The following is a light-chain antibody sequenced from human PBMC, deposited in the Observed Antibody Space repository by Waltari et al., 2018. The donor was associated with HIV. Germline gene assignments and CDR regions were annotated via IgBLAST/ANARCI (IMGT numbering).Light chain of an antibody. CDR2: LNSDGSH. Sequence: QLLLTQSPSASASLGASVRLTCTLSNGHSDYAITWHQQQPEKGPRFLMRLNSDGSHNKGDRFSDRFSRSSSGAERYLTISSLQAEDEGDYHCQTWGAGIQVFGGGTKLTVL. V-gene: IGLV4-69*01. CDR3: QTWGAGIQV. CDR1: NGHSDYA. J-gene: IGLJ2*01.